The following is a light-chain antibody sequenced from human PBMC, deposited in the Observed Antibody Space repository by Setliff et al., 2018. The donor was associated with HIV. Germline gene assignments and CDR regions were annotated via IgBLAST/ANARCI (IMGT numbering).Light chain of an antibody. Sequence: QSALTQPASVSGSPGQSITISCTGTSSDVGGYNYVSWYQQHPGKAPKLVIYDVSNRPSGVSNRFSGSKSVNTASLTISGLQAEDEADYYCSSYTSSVTVRFGGGTKGTVL. CDR2: DVS. CDR3: SSYTSSVTVR. V-gene: IGLV2-14*03. J-gene: IGLJ2*01. CDR1: SSDVGGYNY.